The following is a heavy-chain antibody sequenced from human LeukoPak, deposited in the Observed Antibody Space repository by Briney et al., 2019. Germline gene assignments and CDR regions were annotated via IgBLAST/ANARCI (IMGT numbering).Heavy chain of an antibody. CDR3: ARAYSGYEAFDY. CDR1: GYTFTSYY. J-gene: IGHJ4*02. Sequence: ASVKVSCKASGYTFTSYYMHWVRQAPGQGLEWMGWINPNSGGTNYAQKFQGRVTMTRDTSTTYMELSSLTSDDTAVYYCARAYSGYEAFDYWGQGTLVTVSS. D-gene: IGHD5-12*01. CDR2: INPNSGGT. V-gene: IGHV1-2*02.